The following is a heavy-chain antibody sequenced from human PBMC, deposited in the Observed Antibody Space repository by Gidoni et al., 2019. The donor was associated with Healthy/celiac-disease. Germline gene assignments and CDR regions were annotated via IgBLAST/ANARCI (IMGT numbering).Heavy chain of an antibody. V-gene: IGHV3-48*02. D-gene: IGHD3-22*01. CDR2: ISSSSSTI. J-gene: IGHJ4*02. CDR3: AREPQDSSGYYYVDY. Sequence: LSCAASGFTFSSYSMNWVRQAPGKGLEWVSYISSSSSTIYYADSVKGRFTISRDNAKNSLYLQMNSLRDEDTAVYYCAREPQDSSGYYYVDYWGQGTLVTVSS. CDR1: GFTFSSYS.